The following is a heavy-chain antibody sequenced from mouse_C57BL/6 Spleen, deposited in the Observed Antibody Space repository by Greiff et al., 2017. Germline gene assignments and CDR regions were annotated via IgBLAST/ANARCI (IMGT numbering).Heavy chain of an antibody. Sequence: VQLQQSGPELVKPGASVTLSCKASGYTFTDYEMHWVKQTPVHGLEWIGAIDPETGGTAYNQKFKGKAILTADKSSSTAYMELRSLTSEDSAVYYCTKRGGYYVYFDVWGTGTTVTVSS. CDR2: IDPETGGT. J-gene: IGHJ1*03. D-gene: IGHD2-3*01. V-gene: IGHV1-15*01. CDR3: TKRGGYYVYFDV. CDR1: GYTFTDYE.